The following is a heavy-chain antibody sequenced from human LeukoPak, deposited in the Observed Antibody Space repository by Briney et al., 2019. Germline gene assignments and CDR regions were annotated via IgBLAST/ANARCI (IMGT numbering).Heavy chain of an antibody. Sequence: SETLSLTCTVSGYSISSGYYWGWIRQPPGKGLEWIGNIFHSGSSYYNPSLKSRLTISVDTSKNQFSLKLSSVTAADTAAYYCAKEGDYHTNWFDPWGQGTLVTVSS. CDR3: AKEGDYHTNWFDP. J-gene: IGHJ5*02. D-gene: IGHD3-16*01. CDR1: GYSISSGYY. V-gene: IGHV4-38-2*02. CDR2: IFHSGSS.